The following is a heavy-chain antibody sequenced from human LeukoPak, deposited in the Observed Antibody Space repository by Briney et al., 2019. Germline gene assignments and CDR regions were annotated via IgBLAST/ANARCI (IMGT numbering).Heavy chain of an antibody. V-gene: IGHV4-39*07. D-gene: IGHD1-26*01. J-gene: IGHJ4*02. CDR2: MYYSGST. Sequence: PSETLSLTCTVSGGSISNSSYYWGWIRQPPGKGLEWIGSMYYSGSTYYNPSLKSRVTISVDTSKNQFSLKLSSVTAADTAVYYCARGPLRWELSFDYWGQGTLVTVSS. CDR1: GGSISNSSYY. CDR3: ARGPLRWELSFDY.